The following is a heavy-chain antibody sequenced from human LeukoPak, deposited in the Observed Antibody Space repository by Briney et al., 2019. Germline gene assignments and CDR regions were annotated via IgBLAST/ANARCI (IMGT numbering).Heavy chain of an antibody. CDR2: LGTNGDA. Sequence: GGSLRLSCVASGFSFSTYDMYWVRQAAGRGLEWVSALGTNGDAYYLGSVRGRFTISRENVKNSLYLQMNSLGVEDTAVYYCAREWSGIASHFHGMDVWGQGTTVTVS. CDR1: GFSFSTYD. V-gene: IGHV3-13*01. D-gene: IGHD6-6*01. J-gene: IGHJ6*02. CDR3: AREWSGIASHFHGMDV.